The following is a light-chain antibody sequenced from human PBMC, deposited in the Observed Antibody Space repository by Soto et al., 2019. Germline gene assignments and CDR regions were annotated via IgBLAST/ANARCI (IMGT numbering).Light chain of an antibody. CDR1: QSVNNR. CDR3: QQYDSWPPLYT. J-gene: IGKJ2*01. Sequence: EILMTQSPAILSASPGARATLSCRASQSVNNRLAWYQQRPGQTPKLLINGASTRATGIPARFSGSGSGTEFTLTISSLQSEDSAVYYCQQYDSWPPLYTFGQGTKLEI. V-gene: IGKV3-15*01. CDR2: GAS.